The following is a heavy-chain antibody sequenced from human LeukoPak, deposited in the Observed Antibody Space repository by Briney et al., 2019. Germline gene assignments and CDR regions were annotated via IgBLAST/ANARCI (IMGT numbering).Heavy chain of an antibody. J-gene: IGHJ2*01. V-gene: IGHV4-34*01. CDR1: GFTFSAYA. CDR3: ASYAKDIVVLPAASIYWYFDL. Sequence: GSLRLSCEASGFTFSAYAMTWVRQAPGKGLEWIGEINHSGSTNYNPSLKSRVTISVDTSKNQFSLKLSSVTAADTAVYYCASYAKDIVVLPAASIYWYFDLWGRGTLVTVSS. CDR2: INHSGST. D-gene: IGHD2-2*01.